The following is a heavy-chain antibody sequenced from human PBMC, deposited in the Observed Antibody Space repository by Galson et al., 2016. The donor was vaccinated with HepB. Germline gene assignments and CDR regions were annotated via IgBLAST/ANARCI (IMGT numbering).Heavy chain of an antibody. CDR1: GYTFTGYY. CDR3: ARDVIGLVRGGMSRWKLHYIDY. D-gene: IGHD3-10*01. Sequence: SVKVSCKASGYTFTGYYMLWVRQAPGQGFEWMGRINPNSGGTDFAQNFQGRVTMTRDTSISTAYMELSSLRSDDTAVYYCARDVIGLVRGGMSRWKLHYIDYWGQGTLVTVSS. J-gene: IGHJ4*02. V-gene: IGHV1-2*06. CDR2: INPNSGGT.